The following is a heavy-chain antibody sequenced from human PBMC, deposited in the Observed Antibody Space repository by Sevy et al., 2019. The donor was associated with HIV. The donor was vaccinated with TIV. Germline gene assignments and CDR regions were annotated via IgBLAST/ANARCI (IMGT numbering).Heavy chain of an antibody. V-gene: IGHV3-33*01. CDR1: GFTFNSYG. CDR3: AREGLAVAGIGYYFEY. D-gene: IGHD6-19*01. J-gene: IGHJ4*02. CDR2: IWYDGSNR. Sequence: GGSLRLSCAASGFTFNSYGMHWVRQAPGKGLEWVALIWYDGSNRSYVDSVKGRFTVSRDNSKITLYLQMNSLRAEDTAVYYCAREGLAVAGIGYYFEYWGQGTLVTVSS.